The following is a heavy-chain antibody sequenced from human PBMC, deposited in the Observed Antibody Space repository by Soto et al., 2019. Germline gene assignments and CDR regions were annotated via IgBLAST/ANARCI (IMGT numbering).Heavy chain of an antibody. CDR2: ISAYNGNT. V-gene: IGHV1-18*01. D-gene: IGHD1-1*01. J-gene: IGHJ5*02. CDR1: GYTFTSYG. CDR3: ARDQSWHDLVWWFDP. Sequence: ASVKVSCKASGYTFTSYGISWVRQAPGQGLEWMGWISAYNGNTNYAQKLQGRVTMTTDTSTSTAYMEFNSLISEYTSLYYCARDQSWHDLVWWFDPWGQGTLVTVSS.